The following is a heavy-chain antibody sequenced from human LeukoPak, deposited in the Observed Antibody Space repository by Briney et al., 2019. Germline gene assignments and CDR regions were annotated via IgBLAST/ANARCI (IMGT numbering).Heavy chain of an antibody. J-gene: IGHJ3*02. CDR2: ISAYNGNT. D-gene: IGHD2-15*01. CDR1: GYTFTSYG. Sequence: ASVKVSCKASGYTFTSYGISWVRQAPGQGLEWMGWISAYNGNTNYAQKLQGRVTMTTDTSTSTAYMELRSLRSDDTAVYYCARVEGYCSGGSCYAGSDAFDIWGQGTMVTVSS. CDR3: ARVEGYCSGGSCYAGSDAFDI. V-gene: IGHV1-18*01.